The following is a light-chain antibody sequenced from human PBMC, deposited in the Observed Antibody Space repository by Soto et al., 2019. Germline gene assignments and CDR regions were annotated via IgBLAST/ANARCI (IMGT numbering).Light chain of an antibody. J-gene: IGKJ5*01. CDR2: DAS. V-gene: IGKV3-11*01. CDR1: QSVSSY. CDR3: QQRSNWPPIT. Sequence: EIVLTQSPSTLSLSPGGRATLSCRSSQSVSSYLAWYQQKPGQAPRLLLYDASNRATGIPARFSGSGSWTAFTLPISSLEPEDFAVYYCQQRSNWPPITFGQGTRLEIK.